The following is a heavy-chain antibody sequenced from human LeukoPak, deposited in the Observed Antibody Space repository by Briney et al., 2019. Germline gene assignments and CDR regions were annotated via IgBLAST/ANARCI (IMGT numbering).Heavy chain of an antibody. CDR2: VSVSGDGT. J-gene: IGHJ4*02. Sequence: PSRSLRLSCAASGFTFSSYAMSWVRQAPGKGLEWVSSVSVSGDGTYYADSVKGRFTISRDNSKNTFYLQMSSLRAEDTAVYYCAKLHSFYCSGGSCYFGYWGQGTLVTVSS. V-gene: IGHV3-23*01. CDR1: GFTFSSYA. D-gene: IGHD2-15*01. CDR3: AKLHSFYCSGGSCYFGY.